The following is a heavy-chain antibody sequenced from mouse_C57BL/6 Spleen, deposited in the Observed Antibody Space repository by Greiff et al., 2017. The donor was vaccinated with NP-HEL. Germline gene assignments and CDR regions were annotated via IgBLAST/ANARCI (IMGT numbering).Heavy chain of an antibody. CDR3: AWSYYSNYGGYFDV. Sequence: EVQLQQSGPELVKPGASVTISCKASGYSFTDYNMNWVKQSTGKSLEWIGVINPNYGTTSSNQKFKGKATLTVDQSSSTAYMQLNSLTSEDSAVYCCAWSYYSNYGGYFDVWGTGTTVTVSS. D-gene: IGHD2-5*01. J-gene: IGHJ1*03. CDR1: GYSFTDYN. CDR2: INPNYGTT. V-gene: IGHV1-39*01.